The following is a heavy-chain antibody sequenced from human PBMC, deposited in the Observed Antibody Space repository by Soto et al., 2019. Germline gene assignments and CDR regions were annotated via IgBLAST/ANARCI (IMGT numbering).Heavy chain of an antibody. D-gene: IGHD3-10*01. CDR3: ARERTFGDNKHNYMDV. CDR1: EFTFSRHG. CDR2: IWSDGSNE. Sequence: QVQLVESGGGVVQPGRPLRLSCAASEFTFSRHGMHWVCQAPGKGLQWVGVIWSDGSNEVYADSVKGRFIISRDNSKNILYLQMNSLRAEDTAVYYCARERTFGDNKHNYMDVWGTGITVTVSS. V-gene: IGHV3-33*01. J-gene: IGHJ6*03.